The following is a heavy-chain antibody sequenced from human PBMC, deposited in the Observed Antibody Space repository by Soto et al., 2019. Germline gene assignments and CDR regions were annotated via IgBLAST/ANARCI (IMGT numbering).Heavy chain of an antibody. Sequence: EVQLVESGGGFVQPGGSLTVSCAASGFTFSSSWMHWVRQAPGKGLVWVSRINSDGSTTTYADSVKGRFTISRDNGKNTLYLKMTSLRAEDTAVYYCVIALGSWADYWGQGTLVTVAS. V-gene: IGHV3-74*01. CDR1: GFTFSSSW. D-gene: IGHD6-13*01. J-gene: IGHJ4*02. CDR2: INSDGSTT. CDR3: VIALGSWADY.